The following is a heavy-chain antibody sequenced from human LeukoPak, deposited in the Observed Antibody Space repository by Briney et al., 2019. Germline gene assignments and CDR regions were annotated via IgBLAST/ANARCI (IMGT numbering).Heavy chain of an antibody. D-gene: IGHD3-22*01. J-gene: IGHJ4*02. CDR3: ARALYYYDSSGLGPDY. Sequence: GASVKVSCKASGYTFTGYYMHWVRQAPGQGLEWMGWINPNSGGTNYAQKFQGRVTMTRGTSISTAYMELSRLRSDDTAVYYCARALYYYDSSGLGPDYWGQGTLVTVSS. CDR2: INPNSGGT. V-gene: IGHV1-2*02. CDR1: GYTFTGYY.